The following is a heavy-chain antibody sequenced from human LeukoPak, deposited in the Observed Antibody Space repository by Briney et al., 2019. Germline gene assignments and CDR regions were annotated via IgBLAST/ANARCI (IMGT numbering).Heavy chain of an antibody. J-gene: IGHJ6*04. D-gene: IGHD2-15*01. CDR1: GFSIRTFW. CDR2: IKQDGSDK. V-gene: IGHV3-7*01. Sequence: GGSLRLSCVASGFSIRTFWMSWVRQAPGKGLEWVANIKQDGSDKYYVDSVKGRFTISRDNAKNSLYLQMNSLRVEDTAVYYCARRGLPDVWGKGTTVTVSS. CDR3: ARRGLPDV.